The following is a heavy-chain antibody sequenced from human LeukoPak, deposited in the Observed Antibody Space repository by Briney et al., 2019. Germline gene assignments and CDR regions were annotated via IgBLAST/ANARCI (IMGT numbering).Heavy chain of an antibody. V-gene: IGHV3-23*01. CDR2: ISGSGGNT. Sequence: GGSLRLSCAASGFGFSNYAMSWVRQAPGKGLEWVSSISGSGGNTYYADSVKGRFTISRDNSKNTLYLQMNSLRAEDTAVYYCAKAPASSSYYGRFDYWGQGTLVTVSS. D-gene: IGHD3-22*01. CDR1: GFGFSNYA. J-gene: IGHJ4*02. CDR3: AKAPASSSYYGRFDY.